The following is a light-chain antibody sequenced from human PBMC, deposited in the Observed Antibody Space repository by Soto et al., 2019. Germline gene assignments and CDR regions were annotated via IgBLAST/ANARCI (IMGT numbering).Light chain of an antibody. V-gene: IGLV1-47*01. CDR3: ATWEDNLTARV. CDR1: SSNIGSNY. J-gene: IGLJ3*02. Sequence: QLVLIQPPSASGTPGQRVTISCSGSSSNIGSNYVYWFQQLPGAAPKLLIYRNNQRHSGVPDRFSGSKSDTSASMAISGLRSEDEADFYCATWEDNLTARVIGGGNKLTVL. CDR2: RNN.